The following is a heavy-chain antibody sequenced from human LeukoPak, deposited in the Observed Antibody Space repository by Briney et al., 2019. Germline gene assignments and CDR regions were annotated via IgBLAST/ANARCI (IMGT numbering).Heavy chain of an antibody. CDR1: GFTFSSYS. Sequence: PGGSLRLSCAASGFTFSSYSMNWVRQAPGKGLEWVSSISSSSSYIYYADSVKGRFTISRDNAKNSLYLQMNSLRAEDTAVYYCARDAWEGNSRLYSQHWGQGTLVNVSS. CDR3: ARDAWEGNSRLYSQH. J-gene: IGHJ1*01. D-gene: IGHD1-7*01. CDR2: ISSSSSYI. V-gene: IGHV3-21*01.